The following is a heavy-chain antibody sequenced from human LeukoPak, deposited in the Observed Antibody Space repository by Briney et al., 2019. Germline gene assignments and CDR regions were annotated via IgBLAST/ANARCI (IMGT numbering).Heavy chain of an antibody. CDR2: INTDGSV. Sequence: PGGSLRLSCAASGFTVSRNYMGWVRQAPGKGLEWVSIINTDGSVNYADSVKGRFTISRDNSKNTLYLQMNNLRAEDAAVYYCASRSVSSRYGDFDYWGQGTLVTVSS. J-gene: IGHJ4*02. CDR1: GFTVSRNY. D-gene: IGHD6-25*01. V-gene: IGHV3-53*01. CDR3: ASRSVSSRYGDFDY.